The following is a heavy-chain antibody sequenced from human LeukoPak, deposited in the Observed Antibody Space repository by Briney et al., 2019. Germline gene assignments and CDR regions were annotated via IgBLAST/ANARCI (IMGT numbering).Heavy chain of an antibody. CDR2: IYYTGNT. CDR1: GDSITGYY. Sequence: PSETLSLTCSVSGDSITGYYWGWIRQPPGKGLKWIGNIYYTGNTYYNSSLKSRVTISVDTSKNQFSLKLSSVTAADTAVYYCAREGYYDILTGYTPDWFDPWGQGTLVTVSS. CDR3: AREGYYDILTGYTPDWFDP. D-gene: IGHD3-9*01. J-gene: IGHJ5*02. V-gene: IGHV4-38-2*02.